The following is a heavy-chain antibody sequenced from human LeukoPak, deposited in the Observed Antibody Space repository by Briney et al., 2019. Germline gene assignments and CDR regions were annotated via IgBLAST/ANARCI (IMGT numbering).Heavy chain of an antibody. J-gene: IGHJ6*03. Sequence: PGRSLRLSCTASGFTFGDYAMSWVRQAPGKGLEWVGFIRSKAYGGTTEYAASVKGRLTISRDDSKSIAYLQMNSLKTEDTAVYYCTRDQVWIFGVVQRSYYYYMDVWGKGTTVTVSS. D-gene: IGHD3-3*01. V-gene: IGHV3-49*04. CDR3: TRDQVWIFGVVQRSYYYYMDV. CDR2: IRSKAYGGTT. CDR1: GFTFGDYA.